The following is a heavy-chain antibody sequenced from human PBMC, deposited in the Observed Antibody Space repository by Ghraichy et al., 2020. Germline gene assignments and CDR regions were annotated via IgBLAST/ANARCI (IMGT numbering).Heavy chain of an antibody. J-gene: IGHJ5*02. D-gene: IGHD2-15*01. CDR3: ARVGHCSGGSCYSGLDWFDP. Sequence: SVKVSCKASGGTFSSYAISWVRQAPGQGLEWMGGIIPIFGTANYAQKFQGRVTITADESTSTAYMELSSLRSEDTAVYYCARVGHCSGGSCYSGLDWFDPWGQGTLVTVSS. CDR1: GGTFSSYA. CDR2: IIPIFGTA. V-gene: IGHV1-69*13.